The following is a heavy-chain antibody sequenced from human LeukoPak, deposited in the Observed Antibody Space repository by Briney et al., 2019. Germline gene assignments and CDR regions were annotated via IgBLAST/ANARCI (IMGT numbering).Heavy chain of an antibody. CDR1: GFTFNQYG. CDR3: AKVRFLEWLFRY. J-gene: IGHJ4*02. Sequence: GGSLRLSCAASGFTFNQYGMSWVRQAPGKGLEWVSAISGSGGSTYYADSVKGRFTISRDNSKNTLYLQMNSLRAEDTAVYYCAKVRFLEWLFRYWGQGTLVTVSS. D-gene: IGHD3-3*01. V-gene: IGHV3-23*01. CDR2: ISGSGGST.